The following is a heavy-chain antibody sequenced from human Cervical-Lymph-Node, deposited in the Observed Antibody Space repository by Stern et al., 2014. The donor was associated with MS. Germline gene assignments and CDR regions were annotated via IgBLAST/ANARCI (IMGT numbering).Heavy chain of an antibody. Sequence: VQLVESGGAVVQPGRSLRLSCAASGFTFSSYGMHWVRQAPRQGLEWVTVISYDGNHKYYAASVKGRFTISRDNSKNTLHLQMNSVTPDDTAIYYCARDYEDTSMLFDHWGQGILVTVSS. J-gene: IGHJ4*02. CDR1: GFTFSSYG. D-gene: IGHD2-8*01. CDR3: ARDYEDTSMLFDH. V-gene: IGHV3-30*03. CDR2: ISYDGNHK.